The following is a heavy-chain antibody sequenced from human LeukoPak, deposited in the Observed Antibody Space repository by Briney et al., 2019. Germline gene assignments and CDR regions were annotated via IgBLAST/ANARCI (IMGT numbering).Heavy chain of an antibody. J-gene: IGHJ6*03. CDR2: IYHSGST. Sequence: PSQTLSLSCTVSGGSISSGGYYWSWIRQPPGKGLEWIGYIYHSGSTYYNPSLKSRVTISVDRSKNQFSLKLSSVTAADTAVYYCARSSRNYPYYYYMDVWGKGTTVTVSS. CDR3: ARSSRNYPYYYYMDV. CDR1: GGSISSGGYY. D-gene: IGHD1-7*01. V-gene: IGHV4-30-2*01.